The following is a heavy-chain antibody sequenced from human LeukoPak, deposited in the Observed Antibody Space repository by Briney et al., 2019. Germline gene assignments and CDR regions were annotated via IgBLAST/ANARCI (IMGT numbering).Heavy chain of an antibody. D-gene: IGHD3-22*01. CDR1: GGSISNGSYY. CDR3: ASGYYLFDY. V-gene: IGHV4-31*03. CDR2: IYYSGST. J-gene: IGHJ4*02. Sequence: SETLSLTCIVSGGSISNGSYYWSWIRQQPGKGLEWIGYIYYSGSTSYNPSLKSRVTISVDTSKNQFSLKLSSVTAADTAVYYCASGYYLFDYWGQGTLVTVSS.